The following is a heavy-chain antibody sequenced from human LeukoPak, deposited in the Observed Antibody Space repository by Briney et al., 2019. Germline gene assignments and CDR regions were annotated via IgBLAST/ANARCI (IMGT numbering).Heavy chain of an antibody. CDR1: GGSFSGYY. Sequence: SETLSLTCAVYGGSFSGYYWSWIRQPPGKGLEWIGEINHSGSTNYNPSLKSRVTISVDTSKNQFSLKLSSVTAADTAVYYCARGRNSSPSAFDYWGQGTLVTVSS. CDR2: INHSGST. D-gene: IGHD6-6*01. V-gene: IGHV4-34*01. CDR3: ARGRNSSPSAFDY. J-gene: IGHJ4*02.